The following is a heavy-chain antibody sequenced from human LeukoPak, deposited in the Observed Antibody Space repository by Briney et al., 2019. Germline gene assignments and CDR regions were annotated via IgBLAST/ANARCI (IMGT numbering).Heavy chain of an antibody. CDR1: GGTFSSYA. J-gene: IGHJ6*04. V-gene: IGHV1-69*06. CDR2: IIPIFGTA. D-gene: IGHD3-10*01. Sequence: GASVKVSCKASGGTFSSYAISWVRQAPGQGLEWMGGIIPIFGTAIYAQKFQGRVTITADKSTSTAYMELSSLRSEDTAVYYCARARGSTYYYGSGPYYYYGMDVWGKGTTVTVS. CDR3: ARARGSTYYYGSGPYYYYGMDV.